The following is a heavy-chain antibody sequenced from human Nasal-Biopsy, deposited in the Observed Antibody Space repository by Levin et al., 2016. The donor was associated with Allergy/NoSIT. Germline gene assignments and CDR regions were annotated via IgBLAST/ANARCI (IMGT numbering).Heavy chain of an antibody. D-gene: IGHD1-1*01. CDR1: GYTFSNYG. CDR3: ARTVQDESTDFDF. Sequence: ASVKVSCKASGYTFSNYGFAWVRQAPGQGLEWMGWISADNGNTNYAQKLQGRVTMTTDTSTSTVYMELRSLRSDDTAVYYCARTVQDESTDFDFWGQGTLVTVSS. V-gene: IGHV1-18*01. CDR2: ISADNGNT. J-gene: IGHJ4*02.